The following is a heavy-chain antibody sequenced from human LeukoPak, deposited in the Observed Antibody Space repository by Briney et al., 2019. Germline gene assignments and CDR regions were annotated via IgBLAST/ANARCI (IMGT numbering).Heavy chain of an antibody. CDR1: GFTFGDYA. V-gene: IGHV3-49*03. CDR2: IRGKGSGGST. J-gene: IGHJ4*02. CDR3: TRERDYTDEY. D-gene: IGHD4-11*01. Sequence: QSGGSLRLSCTASGFTFGDYAMSWFRQAPGKGLEWVGFIRGKGSGGSTEYAASVKGRFTISRDDSRSMAYLQMDGLRTEDTAVYYCTRERDYTDEYWGQGTLVTVSS.